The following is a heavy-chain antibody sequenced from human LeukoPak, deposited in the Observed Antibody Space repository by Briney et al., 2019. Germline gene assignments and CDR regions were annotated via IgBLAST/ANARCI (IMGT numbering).Heavy chain of an antibody. V-gene: IGHV4-59*01. CDR1: GGSISSYN. D-gene: IGHD5-18*01. J-gene: IGHJ4*02. CDR2: IYYSGST. Sequence: LSETLSFTGTAFGGSISSYNWSWIRESPGKGLGGIAYIYYSGSTNYNPSLKSRATISVDTSNNQFPLKLSSVTAADTAVYHCARDAGNTAIFDYWGQRTLVTVSS. CDR3: ARDAGNTAIFDY.